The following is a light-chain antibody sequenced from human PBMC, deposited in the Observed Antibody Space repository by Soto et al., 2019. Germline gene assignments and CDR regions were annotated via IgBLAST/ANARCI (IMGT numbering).Light chain of an antibody. J-gene: IGKJ5*01. Sequence: DIHMTQSPSSLSVSVGDRVTITCRTSQNINAWLAWYQQRPGRAPKLLIYDASTVQSGVPSRFSGSESGTEFTLTISSLQPEDFATYYCQQLDSYPITFGQGTRLEIK. CDR3: QQLDSYPIT. CDR1: QNINAW. V-gene: IGKV1-5*01. CDR2: DAS.